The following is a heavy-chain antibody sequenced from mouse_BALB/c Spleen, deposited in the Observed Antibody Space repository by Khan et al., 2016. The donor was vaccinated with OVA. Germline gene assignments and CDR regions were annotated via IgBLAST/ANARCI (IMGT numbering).Heavy chain of an antibody. Sequence: VELVESGGDLVKPEGSLKLSCAASGFTFSTYGMSWVRQTPDKRLEWVATISSGGSYNYYPDSVQGRFTISRDNAKNTLYLQSSSLTSEDTAMVYCARLASYYESEVFAYWGQGILVTVSA. CDR1: GFTFSTYG. J-gene: IGHJ3*01. V-gene: IGHV5-6*01. CDR2: ISSGGSYN. D-gene: IGHD1-1*01. CDR3: ARLASYYESEVFAY.